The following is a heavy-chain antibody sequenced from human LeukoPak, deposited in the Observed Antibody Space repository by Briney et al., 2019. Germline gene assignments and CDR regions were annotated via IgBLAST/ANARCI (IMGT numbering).Heavy chain of an antibody. J-gene: IGHJ6*02. CDR1: GGSISSDNYY. CDR2: IYYSGST. CDR3: ARDWDYYDSGRYYSDYYGMDV. D-gene: IGHD3-10*01. V-gene: IGHV4-31*03. Sequence: SETLSLTCTVSGGSISSDNYYWSWIRQHPGKGLEWIGYIYYSGSTSYNPSLKSRVTISVDTSKNQFSLKLSSVTAADTAVYYCARDWDYYDSGRYYSDYYGMDVWGQGTTVTVSS.